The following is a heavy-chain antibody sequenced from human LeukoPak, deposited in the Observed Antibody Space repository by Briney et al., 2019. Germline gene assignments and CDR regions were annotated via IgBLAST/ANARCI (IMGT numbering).Heavy chain of an antibody. CDR2: ISGSGGST. CDR3: AKVYPRLWFWEWTFDY. J-gene: IGHJ4*02. Sequence: GGSLRLSCAASGSTFSSYAMSWVRQAPGKGLEWVSAISGSGGSTYYADSVKGRFTISRDNSKNTLYLQMNSLGAEDTAVYYCAKVYPRLWFWEWTFDYWGQGTLVTVSS. CDR1: GSTFSSYA. D-gene: IGHD3-10*01. V-gene: IGHV3-23*01.